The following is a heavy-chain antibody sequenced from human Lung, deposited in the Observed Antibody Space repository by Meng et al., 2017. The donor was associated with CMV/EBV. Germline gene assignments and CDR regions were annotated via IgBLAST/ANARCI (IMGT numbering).Heavy chain of an antibody. Sequence: ASVXVSXKASGYTFTSYDINWVRQATGQGLEWMGWMNPNSGNTGYAQKFQGRVTFTRDTSIGTAYMELSSLRSEDTAMYYRAREDYFGGHTPYWGQGTLVTVSS. CDR1: GYTFTSYD. J-gene: IGHJ4*01. CDR3: AREDYFGGHTPY. CDR2: MNPNSGNT. V-gene: IGHV1-8*03. D-gene: IGHD3-10*01.